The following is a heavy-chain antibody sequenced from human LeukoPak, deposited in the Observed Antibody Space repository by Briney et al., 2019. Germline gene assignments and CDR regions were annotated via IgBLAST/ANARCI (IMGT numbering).Heavy chain of an antibody. Sequence: PGGSLRLSCAASGFTFSNSAMSWVRQAPGKGLEWVSAISGSFIATYYADSVKGRFTISRDTSKNTLYLQMNSLRAEDTAVYYCARDLDYDILTGNVDYWGQGTLVTVSS. CDR1: GFTFSNSA. D-gene: IGHD3-9*01. CDR2: ISGSFIAT. V-gene: IGHV3-23*01. J-gene: IGHJ4*02. CDR3: ARDLDYDILTGNVDY.